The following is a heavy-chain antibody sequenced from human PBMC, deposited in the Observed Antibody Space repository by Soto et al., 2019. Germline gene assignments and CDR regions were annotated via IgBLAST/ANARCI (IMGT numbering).Heavy chain of an antibody. CDR1: GFTFSNAW. CDR3: TTIWGFSSSSLCY. D-gene: IGHD6-6*01. V-gene: IGHV3-15*01. Sequence: EVQLVESGGGLVKPGGSLRLSCAASGFTFSNAWMSWVRQAPGKGLEWVGRIKSKTDGGTTDYAAPVKGRFTISRDDSKNTLYLQMNSLKTEDTAVYYCTTIWGFSSSSLCYWGQGTLVTVSS. J-gene: IGHJ4*02. CDR2: IKSKTDGGTT.